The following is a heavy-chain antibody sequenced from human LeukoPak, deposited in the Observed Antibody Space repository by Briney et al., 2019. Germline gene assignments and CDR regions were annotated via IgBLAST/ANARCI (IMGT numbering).Heavy chain of an antibody. Sequence: SETLSLTCSFSGGSIRGGGYYWGWVRQPPGKGLEWIASLYSNGNTFYNPSLKSRVTIPEESSKSQFSLKLRTVTAADTAVYFCWRAADHWGQGILVTVSS. CDR1: GGSIRGGGYY. J-gene: IGHJ4*02. CDR2: LYSNGNT. V-gene: IGHV4-39*01. CDR3: WRAADH.